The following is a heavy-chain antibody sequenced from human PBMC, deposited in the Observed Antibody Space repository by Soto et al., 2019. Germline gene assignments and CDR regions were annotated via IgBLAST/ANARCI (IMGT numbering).Heavy chain of an antibody. CDR2: IYHSGTT. CDR3: ARHGQGFDP. Sequence: LSLTCVVSGYSISSGYHWAWIRQPPGKGLEWVASIYHSGTTYYNPSLTSRVTISVDTSKNHFSLKLSSVTAADTAVYYCARHGQGFDPWGQGTLVTVSS. CDR1: GYSISSGYH. J-gene: IGHJ5*02. V-gene: IGHV4-38-2*01.